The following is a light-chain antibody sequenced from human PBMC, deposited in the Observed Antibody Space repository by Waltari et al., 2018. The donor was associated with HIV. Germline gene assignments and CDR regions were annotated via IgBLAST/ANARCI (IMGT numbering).Light chain of an antibody. J-gene: IGLJ3*02. CDR1: RSNPGSND. CDR2: SNN. V-gene: IGLV1-44*01. Sequence: QSVLPQPPHASGTPGQRVTISCSGSRSNPGSNDVNWYQQVPGTAPKFLMYSNNKRPSGVPDRFSGSKSGTSASLAISGLQSDDEADYYCAAWDESLNAWVFGGGTRLTVL. CDR3: AAWDESLNAWV.